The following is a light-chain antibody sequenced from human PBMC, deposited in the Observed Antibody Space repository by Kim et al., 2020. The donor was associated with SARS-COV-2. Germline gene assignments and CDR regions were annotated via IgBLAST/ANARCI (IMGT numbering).Light chain of an antibody. J-gene: IGLJ2*01. CDR1: SLRSYY. Sequence: ALGQTVRITGQGDSLRSYYATWDQQKPGQAPILVIYGKNNRPSGIPDRFSGSSSGNTASLTITGTQAGDEADYYCNSRDSNDNVVFGGGTQLTVL. CDR3: NSRDSNDNVV. V-gene: IGLV3-19*01. CDR2: GKN.